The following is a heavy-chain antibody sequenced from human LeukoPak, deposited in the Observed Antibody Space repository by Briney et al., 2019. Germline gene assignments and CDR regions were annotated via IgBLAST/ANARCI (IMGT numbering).Heavy chain of an antibody. Sequence: PSETLSLTCAVYGGSFSGYYWSWIRQPPGKGLEWIGYISYSGSTYYNPSLKSRVTISVDTSKNQFSLRLNSVTAADTAVYYCARVTFGVIILFDYWGQGTLVTVSS. CDR2: ISYSGST. J-gene: IGHJ4*02. CDR3: ARVTFGVIILFDY. D-gene: IGHD3-3*01. CDR1: GGSFSGYY. V-gene: IGHV4-30-4*08.